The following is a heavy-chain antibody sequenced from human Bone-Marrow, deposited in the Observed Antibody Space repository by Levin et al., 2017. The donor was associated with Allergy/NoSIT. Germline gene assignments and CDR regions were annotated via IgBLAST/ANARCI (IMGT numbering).Heavy chain of an antibody. D-gene: IGHD6-19*01. Sequence: GESLKISCAASGFTFSSFEMNWVRQAPGKGLEWLSHISSSGNTIFYADSVRGRFTISRDNAQNSLYLQMNSLRAEDTAVYYCARQGQWLVPWNDAFDVWGQGTMVIVSS. CDR2: ISSSGNTI. J-gene: IGHJ3*01. CDR1: GFTFSSFE. CDR3: ARQGQWLVPWNDAFDV. V-gene: IGHV3-48*03.